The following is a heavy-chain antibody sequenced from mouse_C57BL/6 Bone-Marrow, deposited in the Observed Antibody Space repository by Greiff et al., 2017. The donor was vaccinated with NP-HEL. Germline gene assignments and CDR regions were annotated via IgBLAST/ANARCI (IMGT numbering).Heavy chain of an antibody. J-gene: IGHJ4*01. D-gene: IGHD2-4*01. CDR2: INPNYGTT. V-gene: IGHV1-39*01. CDR1: GYSFTDYN. Sequence: VQLKQSGPELVKPGASVKISCKASGYSFTDYNMNWVKQSNGKSLEWIGVINPNYGTTSYNQKFKGKATLTVDQSSSTAYMQLNRLTTEDSAVYYCARCDYVLYAMDYWGQGTSVTVSS. CDR3: ARCDYVLYAMDY.